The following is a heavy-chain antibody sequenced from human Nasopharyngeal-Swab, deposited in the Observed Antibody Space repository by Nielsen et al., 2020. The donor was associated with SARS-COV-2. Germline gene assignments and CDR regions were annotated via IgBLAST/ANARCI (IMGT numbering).Heavy chain of an antibody. CDR3: ARHLPGYYGSAFDL. CDR2: IWPSDSDT. J-gene: IGHJ4*02. V-gene: IGHV5-51*01. D-gene: IGHD3-10*01. Sequence: GESLKISCKGSGYRFTNYWIGWVRQMPGKGLECMWIIWPSDSDTTYSPSFQGQVTISADKSISTAYLQLSSLKASDTAMYYCARHLPGYYGSAFDLWGQGTLVTVSS. CDR1: GYRFTNYW.